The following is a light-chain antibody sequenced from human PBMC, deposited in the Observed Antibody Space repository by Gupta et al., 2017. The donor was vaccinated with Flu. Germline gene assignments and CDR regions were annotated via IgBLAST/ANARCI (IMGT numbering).Light chain of an antibody. CDR2: GAS. CDR1: QTVNNNF. V-gene: IGKV3D-20*01. J-gene: IGKJ4*01. Sequence: DALSLSPGERATLSCGASQTVNNNFLAWCQQKPGLAPRLLISGASKRAAGSPDRFTGSGSGTDFTLTINRVEPEDFAVYFCQQYGNSPPTFGGGTDVDVK. CDR3: QQYGNSPPT.